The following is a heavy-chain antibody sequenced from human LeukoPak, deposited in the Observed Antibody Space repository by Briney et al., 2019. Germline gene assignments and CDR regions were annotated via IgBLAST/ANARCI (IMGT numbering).Heavy chain of an antibody. CDR1: GFTFSSYA. CDR3: AKSGSGWTPIYYYYGMDV. V-gene: IGHV3-23*01. CDR2: ISGSGGST. D-gene: IGHD6-19*01. J-gene: IGHJ6*02. Sequence: GGSLRLSCAASGFTFSSYAMSWVRQAPGKGLEWVSAISGSGGSTYYADSVKGRFTISRDNSKNTLYLQMNSLRAEDTAVYYCAKSGSGWTPIYYYYGMDVWGQGTTVTVSS.